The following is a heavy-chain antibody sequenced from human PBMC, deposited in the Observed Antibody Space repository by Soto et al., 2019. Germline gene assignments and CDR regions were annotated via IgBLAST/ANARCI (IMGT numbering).Heavy chain of an antibody. D-gene: IGHD6-13*01. Sequence: GGSLRLSCTASGFSFSSYAMSWVRQAPGKGLEWVSGISGSGVRTYYADSVKGRFTISRDNSKSTLYLQMNSLRAEATAVHYCAKAEAGSWYVDYWGQGTLVTVSS. V-gene: IGHV3-23*01. CDR3: AKAEAGSWYVDY. J-gene: IGHJ4*02. CDR2: ISGSGVRT. CDR1: GFSFSSYA.